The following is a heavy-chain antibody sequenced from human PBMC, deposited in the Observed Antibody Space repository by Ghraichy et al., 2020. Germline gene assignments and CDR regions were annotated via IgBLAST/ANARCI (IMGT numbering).Heavy chain of an antibody. CDR2: ISSSSSTI. Sequence: GGSLRLSCAASGFTFSSYSMNWVRQAPGKGLEWVSYISSSSSTIYYADSVKGRFTISRDNAKNSLYLQMNSLRAEDTAVYYCARDFQSSIANNWGQGTLVTVSS. J-gene: IGHJ4*02. D-gene: IGHD6-6*01. V-gene: IGHV3-48*01. CDR3: ARDFQSSIANN. CDR1: GFTFSSYS.